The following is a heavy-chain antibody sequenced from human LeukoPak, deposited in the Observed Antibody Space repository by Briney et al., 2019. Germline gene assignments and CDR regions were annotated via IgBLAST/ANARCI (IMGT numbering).Heavy chain of an antibody. J-gene: IGHJ4*02. D-gene: IGHD2-21*02. CDR1: GGSITSSSYY. CDR2: IYYSGST. V-gene: IGHV4-39*01. CDR3: ARGHCFGGDCYFGY. Sequence: PSETLSLTCTVSGGSITSSSYYWGWIRQPPGKGLEWIGSIYYSGSTYYNPSLKSRVTISVDTSKNQFSLKLSSVTAADTAVHYCARGHCFGGDCYFGYWGPGTLVTVSP.